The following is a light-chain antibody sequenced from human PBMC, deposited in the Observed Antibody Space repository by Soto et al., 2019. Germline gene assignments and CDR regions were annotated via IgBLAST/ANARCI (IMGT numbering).Light chain of an antibody. CDR1: SSNIGAGYD. CDR3: QSYDSSLSGSV. CDR2: GNS. V-gene: IGLV1-40*01. Sequence: QSVLTQPPSVSGAPGQRVTISCTGSSSNIGAGYDVHWYHQLPGTAPKLLIYGNSNRPSGVPDRFSDSKSGTSASLAITGLQAEDEADYYCQSYDSSLSGSVFGGGTQLTVL. J-gene: IGLJ2*01.